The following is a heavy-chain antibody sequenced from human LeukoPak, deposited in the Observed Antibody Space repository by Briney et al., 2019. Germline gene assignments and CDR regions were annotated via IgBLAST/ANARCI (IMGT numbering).Heavy chain of an antibody. J-gene: IGHJ4*02. CDR2: IYYSGST. D-gene: IGHD4-11*01. CDR3: ARQKHSNYVDY. Sequence: KPSETLSLTCTVSGGSISSYYWSWIRQPPGKGLEWIGYIYYSGSTNYNPSLKGRVTISVDTSKNQFSLKLSSVTAADTAVYYCARQKHSNYVDYWGQGTLVTVSS. CDR1: GGSISSYY. V-gene: IGHV4-59*08.